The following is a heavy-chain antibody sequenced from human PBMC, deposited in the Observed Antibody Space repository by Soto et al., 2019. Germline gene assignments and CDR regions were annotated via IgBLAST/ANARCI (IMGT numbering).Heavy chain of an antibody. Sequence: ASVKVSCKASGGTFSSYDINWVRQATGQGPEWMGWMNPNSGNSGSAQKLQGRVTMTRDTSTNTAYMELSSLRSDDTAVYYCARGQDYYDSSGYNDYWGQGTLVTVSS. CDR3: ARGQDYYDSSGYNDY. D-gene: IGHD3-22*01. J-gene: IGHJ4*02. V-gene: IGHV1-8*02. CDR2: MNPNSGNS. CDR1: GGTFSSYD.